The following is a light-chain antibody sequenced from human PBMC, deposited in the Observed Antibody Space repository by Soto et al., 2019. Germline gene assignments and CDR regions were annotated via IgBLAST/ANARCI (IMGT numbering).Light chain of an antibody. CDR2: DVI. Sequence: QSALTQPPSASGSPGQTVAISCTGTSSDVGAYNYVSWYQQHPGKAPKLMIYDVIERPSGVPARFSGSKSGNTASLTVSGLLPEDEADYYCCSYTTSSSYVFGTGIKVTVL. V-gene: IGLV2-8*01. CDR3: CSYTTSSSYV. CDR1: SSDVGAYNY. J-gene: IGLJ1*01.